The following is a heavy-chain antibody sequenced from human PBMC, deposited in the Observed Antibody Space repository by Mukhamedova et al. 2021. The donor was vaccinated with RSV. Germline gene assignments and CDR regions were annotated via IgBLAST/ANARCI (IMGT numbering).Heavy chain of an antibody. J-gene: IGHJ5*02. V-gene: IGHV4-34*01. CDR1: Y. Sequence: YMGWIRQPPGKGLEWIGEINHSGSTNYNPSLKSRVTISVDTSENQFSLKLSSVTAADTAVYYCARAAWAHQLPNNWFDPWGQGTLCT. CDR3: ARAAWAHQLPNNWFDP. D-gene: IGHD2-2*01. CDR2: INHSGST.